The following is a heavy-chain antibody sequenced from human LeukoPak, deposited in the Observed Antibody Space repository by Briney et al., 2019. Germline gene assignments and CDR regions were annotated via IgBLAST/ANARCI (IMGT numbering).Heavy chain of an antibody. CDR3: RLAQMATIRGVLGYFDY. CDR1: GYTFTSYG. J-gene: IGHJ4*02. D-gene: IGHD5-24*01. CDR2: ISAYNGNT. Sequence: GASVKVSCKASGYTFTSYGISWVRQAPGQGLEWMGWISAYNGNTNYAQKLQGRVTMTTDTSTSTAYMELRSLRSDDTAVYYCRLAQMATIRGVLGYFDYWGQGTLVTVSS. V-gene: IGHV1-18*01.